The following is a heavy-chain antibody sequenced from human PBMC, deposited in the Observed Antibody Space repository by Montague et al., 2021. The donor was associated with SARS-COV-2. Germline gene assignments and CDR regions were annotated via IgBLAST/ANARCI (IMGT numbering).Heavy chain of an antibody. CDR2: ITGTNNGI. D-gene: IGHD3-10*01. Sequence: SLRLSCAGSGFTFSDFYINWVRRAPGKGLEWLSFITGTNNGIRYSDSVKGRFTVSRDNAHSSVYLHLDSPTAEDTAVYYCARSLFYGSGGYFDFWGQGTLVAVSS. V-gene: IGHV3-11*03. CDR3: ARSLFYGSGGYFDF. J-gene: IGHJ4*02. CDR1: GFTFSDFY.